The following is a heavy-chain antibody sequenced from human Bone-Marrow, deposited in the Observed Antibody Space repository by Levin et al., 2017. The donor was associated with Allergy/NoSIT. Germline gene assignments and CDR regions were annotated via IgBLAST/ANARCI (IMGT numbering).Heavy chain of an antibody. CDR1: GGTFRGYA. V-gene: IGHV1-69*13. J-gene: IGHJ6*04. CDR2: IIPILGTP. CDR3: ATTIVGASNGLDV. D-gene: IGHD1-26*01. Sequence: SVKVSCKASGGTFRGYAFTWVRQAPGQGLEWMGGIIPILGTPNYAQKNQGRVTILADESTSTAYMELSNLRSEDTAVYYCATTIVGASNGLDVWGKGTTVTVSS.